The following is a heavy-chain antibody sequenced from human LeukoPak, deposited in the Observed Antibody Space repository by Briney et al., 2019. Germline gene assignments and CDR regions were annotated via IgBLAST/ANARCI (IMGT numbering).Heavy chain of an antibody. V-gene: IGHV4-38-2*01. D-gene: IGHD6-13*01. J-gene: IGHJ4*02. CDR3: ARRPAAAGTGLDY. CDR2: IYHSGST. Sequence: SETLSLTCAVSGYSISSGYYWGWIRQPPGKGLEWIGSIYHSGSTYYNPSLKSRVTISVDTSKNQFSLKLSSVTAADTAVYYCARRPAAAGTGLDYWGQGTLVTVSS. CDR1: GYSISSGYY.